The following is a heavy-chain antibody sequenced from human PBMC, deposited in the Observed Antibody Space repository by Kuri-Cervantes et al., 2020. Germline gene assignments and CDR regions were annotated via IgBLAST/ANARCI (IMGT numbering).Heavy chain of an antibody. Sequence: GESLKISCAASGFTFSSYWMHWVRQAPGKGLVWVSRINSDGSSTSYADSVKGRFTISRDNAKNSLYLQMNSLRPDDTALYYCAKGDSSWYGFDSWGQGTLVTVSS. D-gene: IGHD6-13*01. CDR1: GFTFSSYW. CDR3: AKGDSSWYGFDS. CDR2: INSDGSST. J-gene: IGHJ4*02. V-gene: IGHV3-74*01.